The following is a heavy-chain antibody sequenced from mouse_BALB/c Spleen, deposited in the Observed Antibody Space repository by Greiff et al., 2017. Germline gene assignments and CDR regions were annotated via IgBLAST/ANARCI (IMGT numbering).Heavy chain of an antibody. J-gene: IGHJ2*01. CDR3: ARLSYFDY. Sequence: EVNVVESGGGLVQPGGSRKLSCAASGFTFSSFGMHWVRQAPEKGLEWVAYISSGSSTIYYADTVKGRFTISRDNPKNTLFLQMTSLRSEDTAMYYCARLSYFDYWGQGTTLTVSS. CDR2: ISSGSSTI. CDR1: GFTFSSFG. V-gene: IGHV5-17*02.